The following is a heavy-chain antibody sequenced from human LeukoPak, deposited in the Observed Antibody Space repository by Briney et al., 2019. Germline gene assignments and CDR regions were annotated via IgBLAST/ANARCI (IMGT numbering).Heavy chain of an antibody. V-gene: IGHV1-18*01. D-gene: IGHD3-22*01. Sequence: ASVKVSCKASDYTFTSYGISWVRQAPGQGLEWMGWISAYNGNTIYAQKLQGRVTMTTDTSTSTAYMELRSLRSDDTAVYYCARGVYDSSGYYLYYFDYWGQGTLVTVSS. CDR2: ISAYNGNT. CDR1: DYTFTSYG. CDR3: ARGVYDSSGYYLYYFDY. J-gene: IGHJ4*02.